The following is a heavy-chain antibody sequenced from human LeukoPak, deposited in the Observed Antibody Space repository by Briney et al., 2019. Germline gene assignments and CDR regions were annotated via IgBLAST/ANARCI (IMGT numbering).Heavy chain of an antibody. J-gene: IGHJ4*02. V-gene: IGHV3-74*01. CDR2: INTDGSIT. CDR3: ARDRGPRTGFMVREAYDY. CDR1: GFTFSSYW. Sequence: GGSLRLSCAASGFTFSSYWMSWVRQAPGKGLVWVSRINTDGSITNYADSVKGRFSISRDNAKNTLYLQMSSLRAEDTAVYYCARDRGPRTGFMVREAYDYWGQGTLVTVSS. D-gene: IGHD3-10*01.